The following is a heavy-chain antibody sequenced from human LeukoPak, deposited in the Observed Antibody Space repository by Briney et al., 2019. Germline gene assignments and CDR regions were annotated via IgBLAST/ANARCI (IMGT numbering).Heavy chain of an antibody. CDR1: GGSISNGGYY. D-gene: IGHD6-13*01. CDR2: IYYSGST. J-gene: IGHJ5*02. V-gene: IGHV4-31*03. CDR3: ARDLGGPHSSSWYSGLDP. Sequence: SQTLSLTCTVSGGSISNGGYYWSWIRQHPGKGLEWIGYIYYSGSTYYNPSLKSRVTISVDTSKNQFSLKLSSVTAADTAVYYCARDLGGPHSSSWYSGLDPWGQGTLVTVSS.